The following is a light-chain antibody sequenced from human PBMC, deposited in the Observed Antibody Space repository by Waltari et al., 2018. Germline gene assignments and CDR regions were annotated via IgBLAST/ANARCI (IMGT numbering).Light chain of an antibody. Sequence: QSALTQPASVSGSPGQSITISCTGTSSDVGGYNYVSWYQQHPVKAPKLMIYEVTNRPSGFSNRFSGSKSGNPAYLTISGLQAEDEADYYCSSYTSSRHYVFGTGTKVTVL. CDR2: EVT. J-gene: IGLJ1*01. CDR1: SSDVGGYNY. V-gene: IGLV2-14*01. CDR3: SSYTSSRHYV.